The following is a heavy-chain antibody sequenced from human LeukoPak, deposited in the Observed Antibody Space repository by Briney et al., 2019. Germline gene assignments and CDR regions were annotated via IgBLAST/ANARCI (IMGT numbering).Heavy chain of an antibody. D-gene: IGHD6-19*01. CDR2: XNPSGGST. J-gene: IGHJ4*02. CDR3: AKDMGYSSGWPPYYFDY. V-gene: IGHV1-46*01. Sequence: QAPGQXXXXXXXXNPSGGSTSYAQKFQGRVTMTRDTSTSTVYMELSSLRSEDTAVYYCAKDMGYSSGWPPYYFDYWGQGTLVTVSS.